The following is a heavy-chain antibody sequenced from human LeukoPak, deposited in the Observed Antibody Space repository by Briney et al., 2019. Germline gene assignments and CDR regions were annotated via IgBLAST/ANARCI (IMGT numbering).Heavy chain of an antibody. CDR1: GYSISSGYF. V-gene: IGHV4-38-2*02. J-gene: IGHJ6*03. CDR2: IYNSGST. CDR3: ARGRQYYYGSGSYYRRYYYYMDV. Sequence: SETLSLTCTVSGYSISSGYFWGWIRQPPGKGLEWIGTIYNSGSTYYNPSLKSRVTISVDTSKNQFSLKLSSVTAADTAVYYCARGRQYYYGSGSYYRRYYYYMDVWGKGTTVTVSS. D-gene: IGHD3-10*01.